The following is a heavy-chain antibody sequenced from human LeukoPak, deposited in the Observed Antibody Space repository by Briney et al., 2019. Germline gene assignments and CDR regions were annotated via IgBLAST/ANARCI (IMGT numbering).Heavy chain of an antibody. CDR3: ARHETGMVRGVILY. CDR2: VYHSGDT. CDR1: GDSITSGHY. J-gene: IGHJ4*02. D-gene: IGHD3-10*01. Sequence: SETLSLTCTVSGDSITSGHYWGWIRQPPGKGLEGIGTVYHSGDTYYSPSLKSRVTISVDTSKNQFSLKLSSLTAADTAVYYCARHETGMVRGVILYWGQGTLVTVSS. V-gene: IGHV4-38-2*02.